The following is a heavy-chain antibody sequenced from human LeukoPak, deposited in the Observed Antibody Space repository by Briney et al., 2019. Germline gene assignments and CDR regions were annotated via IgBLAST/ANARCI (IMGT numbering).Heavy chain of an antibody. CDR2: ISGPGGST. V-gene: IGHV3-23*01. J-gene: IGHJ4*02. D-gene: IGHD3-3*01. CDR3: AKLIRDFWSGYSGDY. Sequence: PGGSLTVSCAASGFTFSSYAMSWVRQAPGKGLEWVSAISGPGGSTYYADSVKGRFTISRDNSKNTLFLQINSLRAEDTAMYYCAKLIRDFWSGYSGDYWGQGTLVTVSS. CDR1: GFTFSSYA.